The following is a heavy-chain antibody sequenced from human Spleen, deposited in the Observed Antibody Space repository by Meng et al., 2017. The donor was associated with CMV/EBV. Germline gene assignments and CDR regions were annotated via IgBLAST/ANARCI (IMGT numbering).Heavy chain of an antibody. CDR2: IYSGGST. V-gene: IGHV3-53*01. CDR1: GFSVSSNY. CDR3: ARADAPEWPLRCDY. D-gene: IGHD3-16*01. Sequence: GESLKISCAASGFSVSSNYMSWVRQAPGKGLEWVSVIYSGGSTYYADSVKGRFTVSRDNAKNSVYLQMNSLRAEDTAVYYCARADAPEWPLRCDYWGQGTLVTVSS. J-gene: IGHJ4*02.